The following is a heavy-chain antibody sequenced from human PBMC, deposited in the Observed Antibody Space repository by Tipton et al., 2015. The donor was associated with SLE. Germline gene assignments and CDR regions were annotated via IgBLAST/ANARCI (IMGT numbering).Heavy chain of an antibody. D-gene: IGHD6-13*01. J-gene: IGHJ1*01. CDR2: INHSGST. Sequence: TLSLTCTVSGGSISSSSYYWGWIRQPPGKGLEWIGEINHSGSTNYNPSLKSRVTISVDTSKNQFSLKLSSVTAADTAVYYCARTGYSSSWLYFQYWGQGTLVTVSS. V-gene: IGHV4-39*07. CDR1: GGSISSSSYY. CDR3: ARTGYSSSWLYFQY.